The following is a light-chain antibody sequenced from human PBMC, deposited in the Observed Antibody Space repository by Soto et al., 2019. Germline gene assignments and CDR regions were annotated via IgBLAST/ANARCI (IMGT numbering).Light chain of an antibody. Sequence: EIVLTQSPATLSLSPGERATLSCRASQSVSSYLAWYQQKPGQAPRLLMYEASNRATGIPARFSGSGSGTDFTLTISSLQPEDFATYYCQQLNSYPLTFGGGTKVDIK. V-gene: IGKV3-11*01. J-gene: IGKJ4*01. CDR1: QSVSSY. CDR3: QQLNSYPLT. CDR2: EAS.